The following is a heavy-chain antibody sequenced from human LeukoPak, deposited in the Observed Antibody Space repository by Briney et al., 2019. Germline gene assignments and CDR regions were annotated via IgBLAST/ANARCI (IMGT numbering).Heavy chain of an antibody. J-gene: IGHJ4*02. V-gene: IGHV4-4*07. CDR3: AATKAGYGEGY. CDR2: IYTSGST. Sequence: PSETLSLTCTVFGGSISSYYWSWIRQPAGKGLEWIGRIYTSGSTNYNPSLKSRVTMSVDTSKNQFSLKLSSVTAADTAIYYCAATKAGYGEGYWGQGNLVTVSS. CDR1: GGSISSYY. D-gene: IGHD5-12*01.